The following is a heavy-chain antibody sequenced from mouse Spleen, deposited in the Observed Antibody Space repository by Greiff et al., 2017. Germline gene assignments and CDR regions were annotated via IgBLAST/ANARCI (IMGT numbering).Heavy chain of an antibody. CDR3: ARRDGSRAMDY. J-gene: IGHJ4*01. Sequence: EVKLMESGGGLVKPGGSLKLSCAASGFTFSSYAMSWVRQTPEKRLEWVATISSGGSYTYYPDSVKGRFTISRDNAKNTLYLQMSSLRSEDTAMYYCARRDGSRAMDYWGQGTSVTVSS. CDR1: GFTFSSYA. D-gene: IGHD1-1*01. V-gene: IGHV5-9-1*01. CDR2: ISSGGSYT.